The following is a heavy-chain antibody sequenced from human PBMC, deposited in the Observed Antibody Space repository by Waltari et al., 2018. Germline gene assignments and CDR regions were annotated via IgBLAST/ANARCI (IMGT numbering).Heavy chain of an antibody. V-gene: IGHV3-48*03. CDR1: GFSFSTYE. CDR2: ISSGSTTT. Sequence: EEQVVESGGGLVQPGGSLRLSCAASGFSFSTYEFNWVRQAPGKGLEWISYISSGSTTTYSADSVRGRFIISRDNTKNSLYLQMTSLRAEDTAVYYCARAASYYFYYMDVWGKGTTVTVSS. J-gene: IGHJ6*03. CDR3: ARAASYYFYYMDV.